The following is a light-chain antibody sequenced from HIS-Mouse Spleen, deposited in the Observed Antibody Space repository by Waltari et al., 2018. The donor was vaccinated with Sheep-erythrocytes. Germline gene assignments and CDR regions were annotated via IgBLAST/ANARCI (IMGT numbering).Light chain of an antibody. V-gene: IGLV2-11*01. CDR2: DVS. CDR3: CSYAGSYNHV. J-gene: IGLJ1*01. CDR1: SSDVGGYNY. Sequence: QSALTQPRSVSGSPRQSVTISCTGTSSDVGGYNYVSCYQQHPCKAPKLMIYDVSKRPSGVPDRFSGSKSGNTASLTISGLQAEDEADYYCCSYAGSYNHVFATGTKVTVL.